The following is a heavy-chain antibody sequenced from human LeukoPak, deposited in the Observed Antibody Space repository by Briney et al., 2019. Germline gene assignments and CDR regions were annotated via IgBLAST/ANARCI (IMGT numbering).Heavy chain of an antibody. CDR3: ARGTSLSFGGFDP. D-gene: IGHD2-2*01. Sequence: PSETLSLTCTVSGGSISSYYWSWIRQPAGKGLEWIGRIYSTGNTNYNPSLKSRLTMSVDTSKNQFSLRLNSVTAADTAVYYCARGTSLSFGGFDPWGRGALVTVSS. CDR1: GGSISSYY. J-gene: IGHJ5*02. V-gene: IGHV4-4*07. CDR2: IYSTGNT.